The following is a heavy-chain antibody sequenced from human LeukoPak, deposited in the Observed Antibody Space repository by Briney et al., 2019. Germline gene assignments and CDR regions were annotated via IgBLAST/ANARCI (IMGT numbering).Heavy chain of an antibody. V-gene: IGHV3-30*18. CDR2: ISFDGSNK. D-gene: IGHD5-24*01. J-gene: IGHJ4*02. Sequence: GRSLRLSCAASGFNFSNYGMLWVRQAPDKGLEWVAIISFDGSNKYYADSVKGRFTISRDNSKNTLYLQMNSLRAEDTAVYYCAKDERYYFDYWGQGTLVTVSS. CDR1: GFNFSNYG. CDR3: AKDERYYFDY.